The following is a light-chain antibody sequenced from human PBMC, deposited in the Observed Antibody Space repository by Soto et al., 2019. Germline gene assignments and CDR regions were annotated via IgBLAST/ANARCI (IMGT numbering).Light chain of an antibody. Sequence: EVLLTQAPASLSLSPVGSSPLFCRTSQPVLTSLAWYQHRPGPALRLVIYKASLTAYVIPPMLSVGGFRAEFTLTINSLEPEDFAVYYCQQRKVWPPYTFGQGTRLEIK. CDR2: KAS. CDR1: QPVLTS. V-gene: IGKV3-11*01. J-gene: IGKJ5*01. CDR3: QQRKVWPPYT.